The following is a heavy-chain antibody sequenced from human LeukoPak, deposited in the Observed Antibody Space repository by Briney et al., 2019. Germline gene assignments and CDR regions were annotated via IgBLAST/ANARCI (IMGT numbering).Heavy chain of an antibody. Sequence: PGGSLRLSCAASGFTFSSYGMHWVRQAPGKGLEWVAFIRYDGSNKYYADSVKGRFTISRDNSKNTLYLQMNSLRAEDTAVYYCAKDSEGLLEWLRAAFDIWGQGTMVTVSS. CDR3: AKDSEGLLEWLRAAFDI. J-gene: IGHJ3*02. D-gene: IGHD3-3*01. CDR1: GFTFSSYG. V-gene: IGHV3-30*02. CDR2: IRYDGSNK.